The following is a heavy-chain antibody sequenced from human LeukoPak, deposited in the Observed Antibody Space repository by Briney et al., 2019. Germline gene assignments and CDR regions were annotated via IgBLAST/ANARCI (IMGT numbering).Heavy chain of an antibody. D-gene: IGHD3-22*01. J-gene: IGHJ4*02. Sequence: SETLSLTCTVSGFSITTNSSSNSNYYWGWIRQAPGKGLEWIGSVSHSGYTYTNPSLASRVTLLVDISKNQFSVNLTSVTAADTAKYYCASTSDTSAYHTHFFNYWGQGTQVTVSS. CDR1: GFSITTNSSSNSNYY. CDR3: ASTSDTSAYHTHFFNY. CDR2: VSHSGYT. V-gene: IGHV4-39*07.